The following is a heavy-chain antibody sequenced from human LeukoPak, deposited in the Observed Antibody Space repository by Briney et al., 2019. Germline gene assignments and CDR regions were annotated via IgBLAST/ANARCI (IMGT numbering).Heavy chain of an antibody. CDR2: IMPNGETR. Sequence: GGSLRLSSAASGFSFSNYVMHWVRQAPGKGLEYVSAIMPNGETRGYANSMRGRFTISGDNSKNTLYLQMGSLRAEDMAIYYCARDRDGGFAFDIWGQGTLVTVSS. J-gene: IGHJ3*02. CDR3: ARDRDGGFAFDI. D-gene: IGHD2-15*01. CDR1: GFSFSNYV. V-gene: IGHV3-64*01.